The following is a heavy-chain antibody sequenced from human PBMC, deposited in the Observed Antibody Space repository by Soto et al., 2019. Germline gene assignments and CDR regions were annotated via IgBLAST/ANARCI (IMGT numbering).Heavy chain of an antibody. D-gene: IGHD1-26*01. J-gene: IGHJ4*02. CDR2: IYYSGST. V-gene: IGHV4-59*12. CDR1: GGSISSYY. Sequence: PSETLSVTCTVSGGSISSYYWSWIRQPPGKGLKWIGYIYYSGSTNYNPSLKSRVTISVDTSRNQLSLKLSSVSAADTAVYYCARGGSPGGRHDHFDHWGQGILVAVSS. CDR3: ARGGSPGGRHDHFDH.